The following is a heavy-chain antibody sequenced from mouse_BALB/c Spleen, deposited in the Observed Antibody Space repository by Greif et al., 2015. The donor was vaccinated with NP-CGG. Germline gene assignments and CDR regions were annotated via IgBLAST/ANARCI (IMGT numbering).Heavy chain of an antibody. J-gene: IGHJ4*01. CDR2: ISSGGSYT. V-gene: IGHV5-6*01. D-gene: IGHD2-1*01. Sequence: EVQGVESGGDLVKPGGSLKLSCAASGFTFRSYGMSWVRQTPDKRLEWVATISSGGSYTYYPDSVKGRFTISRDNAKNTLYLQMSSLKSEDTAMYYCARQYGNNAMDYWGQGTSVTVSS. CDR3: ARQYGNNAMDY. CDR1: GFTFRSYG.